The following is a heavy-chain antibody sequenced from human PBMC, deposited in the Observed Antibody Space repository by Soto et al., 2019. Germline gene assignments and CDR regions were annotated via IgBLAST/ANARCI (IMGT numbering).Heavy chain of an antibody. CDR3: AKDFDFWSGYYRPQFDY. D-gene: IGHD3-3*01. CDR1: GFTFRSYA. V-gene: IGHV3-23*01. J-gene: IGHJ4*02. CDR2: ISGSGGST. Sequence: PGGSLRLSCAASGFTFRSYAMSWVRQAPGKGLEWVSAISGSGGSTYYADSVKGRFTISRDNSKNTLYLQMNSLRAEDTAVYYCAKDFDFWSGYYRPQFDYWGQGTLVTVSS.